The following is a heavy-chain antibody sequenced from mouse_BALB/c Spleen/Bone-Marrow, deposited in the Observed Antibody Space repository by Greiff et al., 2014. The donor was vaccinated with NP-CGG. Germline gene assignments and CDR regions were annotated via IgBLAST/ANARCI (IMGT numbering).Heavy chain of an antibody. Sequence: LQLKHSGTVLARPGASLRMSCKASGYTFTNYWINWIKQRPGQGLEWIGAIYPGNNDAKYTQKFKAKAKLTAVTSTSTADMELSSLTNEDSAVYYCARNWDWVFAYWGQGTLVTVSA. CDR3: ARNWDWVFAY. D-gene: IGHD4-1*01. J-gene: IGHJ3*01. V-gene: IGHV1-5*01. CDR1: GYTFTNYW. CDR2: IYPGNNDA.